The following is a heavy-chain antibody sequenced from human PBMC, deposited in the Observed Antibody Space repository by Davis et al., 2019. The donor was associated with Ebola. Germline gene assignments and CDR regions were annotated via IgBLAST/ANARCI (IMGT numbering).Heavy chain of an antibody. CDR1: GYTFSNYV. Sequence: ASVKVSCKASGYTFSNYVLNWVRQAPGQGLEWMGWINTKTGNPTYAQGFTGRFVFSLDTSVITAYLQINSLEAEDTALYYCARASCGRIFCVPDELDHWGQGTLVTVSS. D-gene: IGHD2/OR15-2a*01. CDR2: INTKTGNP. J-gene: IGHJ4*02. V-gene: IGHV7-4-1*02. CDR3: ARASCGRIFCVPDELDH.